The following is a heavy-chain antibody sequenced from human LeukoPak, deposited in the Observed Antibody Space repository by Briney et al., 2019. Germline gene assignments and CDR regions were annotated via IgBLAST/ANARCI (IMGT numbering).Heavy chain of an antibody. V-gene: IGHV4-34*01. CDR3: ARGVRYCSSTSCYSRGSPFDY. Sequence: SETLSLTCAVYGGSFSGYYWSWLRQPPGKGLEWIGEINHSGSTNYNPSLKSRVTISVDTSKNQFSLKLSSVTAADTAVYYCARGVRYCSSTSCYSRGSPFDYWGQGTLVTVSS. CDR2: INHSGST. CDR1: GGSFSGYY. D-gene: IGHD2-2*01. J-gene: IGHJ4*02.